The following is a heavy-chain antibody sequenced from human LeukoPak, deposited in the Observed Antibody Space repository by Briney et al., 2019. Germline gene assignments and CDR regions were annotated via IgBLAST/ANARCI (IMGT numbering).Heavy chain of an antibody. D-gene: IGHD1-26*01. V-gene: IGHV1-69*13. Sequence: ASVKVSCKASGGTFSSYAISWVRQAPGQGLEWMGGIIPIFGTANYAQKFQGRVTITADESTSTAYMELNSLRSEDTAVYYCARDRVVGATAAFDYWGQGTLVTVSS. CDR1: GGTFSSYA. CDR2: IIPIFGTA. J-gene: IGHJ4*02. CDR3: ARDRVVGATAAFDY.